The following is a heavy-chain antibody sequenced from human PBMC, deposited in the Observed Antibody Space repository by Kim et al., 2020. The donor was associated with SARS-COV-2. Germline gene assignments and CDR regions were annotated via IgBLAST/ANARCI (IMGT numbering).Heavy chain of an antibody. CDR3: ARHNDYGDYYADYFDY. V-gene: IGHV1-69*13. D-gene: IGHD4-17*01. CDR1: GGTFSSYA. Sequence: SVKVSCKASGGTFSSYAISWVRQAPGQGLEWMGGIIPIFGTANYAQKFQGRVTITADESTSTAYMELSSLRSEDTAVYYCARHNDYGDYYADYFDYWGQGTLVTVSS. J-gene: IGHJ4*02. CDR2: IIPIFGTA.